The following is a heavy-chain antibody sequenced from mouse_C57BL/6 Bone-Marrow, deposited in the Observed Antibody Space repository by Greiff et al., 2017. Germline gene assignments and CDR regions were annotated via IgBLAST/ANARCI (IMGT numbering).Heavy chain of an antibody. V-gene: IGHV1-42*01. CDR2: INPSTGGT. Sequence: VQLQQSGPELVKPGASVKISCKASGYSLTGYYMNWVKQSPEKSLEWIGEINPSTGGTTYNQKFKAKATLTVDKSSSTAYMQLKSLTSEDSAVYYCARGGDYWYFDVRGTGPTVTVAS. CDR3: ARGGDYWYFDV. CDR1: GYSLTGYY. J-gene: IGHJ1*03.